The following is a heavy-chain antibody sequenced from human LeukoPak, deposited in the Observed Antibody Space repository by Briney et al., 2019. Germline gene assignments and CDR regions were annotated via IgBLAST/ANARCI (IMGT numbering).Heavy chain of an antibody. V-gene: IGHV5-51*01. CDR1: GYSFTTYW. Sequence: GESLKISCKGSGYSFTTYWIGWVRQMPGKGLEWMGIIYPDDSDTRYSPSFQGQVTMSVDKSISTAYLQWSSLKASDTAMYYCARRGDFWSGYFPEQGGFDYWGQGTLVTVSS. J-gene: IGHJ4*02. CDR3: ARRGDFWSGYFPEQGGFDY. D-gene: IGHD3-3*01. CDR2: IYPDDSDT.